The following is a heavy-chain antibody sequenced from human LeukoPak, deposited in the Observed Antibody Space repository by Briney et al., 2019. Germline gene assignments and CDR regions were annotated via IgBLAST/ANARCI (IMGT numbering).Heavy chain of an antibody. CDR2: ISYSGRT. J-gene: IGHJ4*02. V-gene: IGHV4-31*03. D-gene: IGHD1-26*01. CDR3: ARLGDFRFEE. CDR1: GGSFSNGAYY. Sequence: SETLSLTCSVSGGSFSNGAYYGSWIRQHPGKGLEWIGCISYSGRTCYNPSLKSRVTISVYTSKNQFSVELSSVAAADTAVYYCARLGDFRFEEWGQGTLVTVSS.